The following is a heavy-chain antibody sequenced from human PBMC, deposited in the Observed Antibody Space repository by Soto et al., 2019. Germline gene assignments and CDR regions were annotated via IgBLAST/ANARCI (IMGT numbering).Heavy chain of an antibody. CDR3: ARGLSVTLFDN. V-gene: IGHV4-31*03. D-gene: IGHD4-17*01. CDR1: GGSISTGGYY. Sequence: QVQLQESGPGLVKPSQTLSLTCTVSGGSISTGGYYWTWIRQHPGKGLEWIGYIYYTGSTYYNPSLKSRVTISVDTSKNQFSLKLSSVTAADTAVYYCARGLSVTLFDNWGQGTLVTVSS. CDR2: IYYTGST. J-gene: IGHJ4*02.